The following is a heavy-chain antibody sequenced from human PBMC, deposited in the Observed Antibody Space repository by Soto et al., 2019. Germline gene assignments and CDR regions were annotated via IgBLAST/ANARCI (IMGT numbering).Heavy chain of an antibody. Sequence: PGGSLRLSCAASGFTFSNYAMSWVRQAPGKGLEWVSAISASGGSTYYADSVKGRFTISRDNSKNTLYLQMNSLRAKDTAFYYCAKARTKVVLHYFDYWGQGTLVTVSS. V-gene: IGHV3-23*01. CDR1: GFTFSNYA. CDR3: AKARTKVVLHYFDY. J-gene: IGHJ4*02. D-gene: IGHD2-21*01. CDR2: ISASGGST.